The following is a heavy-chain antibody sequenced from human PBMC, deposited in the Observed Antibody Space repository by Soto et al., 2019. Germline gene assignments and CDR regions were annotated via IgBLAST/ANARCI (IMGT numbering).Heavy chain of an antibody. CDR3: ARRVTMQYYFDY. Sequence: QVQLQHWGAGLLKPSETLSRTCAVYGGSLSGYYWSWIRQPPGKGLEWIGEINDSGSTNYNPSFKSQVTISADTSKNQSSLKLTSVTAADTAVYYCARRVTMQYYFDYWGQGTLVPVFS. V-gene: IGHV4-34*01. J-gene: IGHJ4*02. D-gene: IGHD2-2*01. CDR1: GGSLSGYY. CDR2: INDSGST.